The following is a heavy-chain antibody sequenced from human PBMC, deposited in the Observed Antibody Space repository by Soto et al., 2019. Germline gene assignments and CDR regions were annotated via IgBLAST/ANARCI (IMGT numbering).Heavy chain of an antibody. CDR1: GGSISSSNW. V-gene: IGHV4-4*02. Sequence: SETMSLTCAVSGGSISSSNWWSWVRQPPGKGLEWIGEIYHSGSTNYNPSLKSRVTISVDKSKNQFSLKLSSVTAADTAVYYCARVWTTVTNWFDPWGQGTLVTVSS. CDR2: IYHSGST. D-gene: IGHD4-17*01. J-gene: IGHJ5*02. CDR3: ARVWTTVTNWFDP.